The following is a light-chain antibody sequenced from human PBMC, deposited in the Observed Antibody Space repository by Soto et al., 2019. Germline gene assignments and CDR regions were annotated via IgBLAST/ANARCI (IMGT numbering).Light chain of an antibody. Sequence: QSVLTQPASVSGSPGQSITISCTGTSSDVGGYNHVSWYQQHPGKAPKLMIYEVSNRPSGISNRISGSKSGNTASLTISALQAEDEADYYCTSYTISSTWVFGVGTKVTVL. CDR1: SSDVGGYNH. CDR2: EVS. J-gene: IGLJ3*02. V-gene: IGLV2-14*01. CDR3: TSYTISSTWV.